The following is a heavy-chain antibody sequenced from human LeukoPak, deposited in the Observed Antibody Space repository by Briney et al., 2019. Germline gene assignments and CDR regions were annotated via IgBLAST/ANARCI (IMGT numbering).Heavy chain of an antibody. CDR3: ARVRVTGSFGLDLGH. CDR1: GYTFTGYF. Sequence: ASVKVSCKASGYTFTGYFMHWVRQAPGQGLEWMGWIDPNSGGTNYAQNFRGRVTMTRGTSISTAHMELSRLTSDDTAVYYCARVRVTGSFGLDLGHWGQGTLVTVSS. J-gene: IGHJ1*01. CDR2: IDPNSGGT. D-gene: IGHD1-26*01. V-gene: IGHV1-2*02.